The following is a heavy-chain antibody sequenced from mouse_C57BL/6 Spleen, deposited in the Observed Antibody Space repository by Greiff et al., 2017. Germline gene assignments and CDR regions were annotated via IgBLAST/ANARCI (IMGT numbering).Heavy chain of an antibody. CDR3: ARGMYYGSSYGYFDV. CDR1: GYAFSSSW. J-gene: IGHJ1*03. D-gene: IGHD1-1*01. Sequence: QVQLQQSGPELVKPGASVKISCKASGYAFSSSWMNWVKQRPGKGLEWIGRIYPGDGDTNYNGKFKGKATLTADKSSSTAYMQLSSLTSEDSAVYICARGMYYGSSYGYFDVWGTGTTVTVSS. CDR2: IYPGDGDT. V-gene: IGHV1-82*01.